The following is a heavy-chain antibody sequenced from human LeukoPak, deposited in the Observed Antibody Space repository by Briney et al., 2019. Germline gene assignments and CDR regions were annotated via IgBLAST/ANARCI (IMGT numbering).Heavy chain of an antibody. Sequence: GGSLRLSCAGSGFTFSDYSMNWVRQAPGKGLEWVSSISSIRSYIYYGDSVKGRFTISRDNAKNSLYLQMNSLRAEDTAVYYCARDHGYDAYYFDYWGQGTLVTVSS. D-gene: IGHD4/OR15-4a*01. V-gene: IGHV3-21*01. CDR3: ARDHGYDAYYFDY. J-gene: IGHJ4*02. CDR2: ISSIRSYI. CDR1: GFTFSDYS.